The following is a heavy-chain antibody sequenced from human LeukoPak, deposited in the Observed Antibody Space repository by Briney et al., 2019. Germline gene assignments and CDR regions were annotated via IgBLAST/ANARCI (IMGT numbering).Heavy chain of an antibody. Sequence: ASVKVSCKASGYTFTSYDINWVRQATGQGLEWMGWMNPNSGNTGYAQKFQGRVTMTRNTSISTAYMELSSLRSEDTAVYYCARKYYDFWSGYTQTYYFDYWGQGTLVTVSS. CDR1: GYTFTSYD. CDR2: MNPNSGNT. V-gene: IGHV1-8*01. D-gene: IGHD3-3*01. J-gene: IGHJ4*02. CDR3: ARKYYDFWSGYTQTYYFDY.